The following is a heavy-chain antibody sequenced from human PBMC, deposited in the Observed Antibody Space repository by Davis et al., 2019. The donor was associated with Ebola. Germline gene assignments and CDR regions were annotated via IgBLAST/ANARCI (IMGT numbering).Heavy chain of an antibody. Sequence: ASVKVSCKSSKYTLSGYYIHWVRQAPGQGLEWMGMFNPGGRSTTIAQKFQGRVTLTADKATNTAYMELSGLRFDDTAVYYCARGKWFDPWGQGTLVSVTS. CDR2: FNPGGRST. CDR1: KYTLSGYY. V-gene: IGHV1-46*01. J-gene: IGHJ5*02. CDR3: ARGKWFDP.